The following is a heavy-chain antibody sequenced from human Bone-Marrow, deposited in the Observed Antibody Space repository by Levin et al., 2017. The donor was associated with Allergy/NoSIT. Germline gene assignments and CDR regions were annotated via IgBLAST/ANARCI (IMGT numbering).Heavy chain of an antibody. CDR1: GGSFSSYY. J-gene: IGHJ4*02. CDR2: SHDSASA. V-gene: IGHV4-34*01. Sequence: PGGSLRLSCAVYGGSFSSYYWTWIRQSPGKGLEWIGESHDSASANYNPSLRSRVTILVDRSKNQFSLELSSVTAADTAVYYCASFLWGNGFEYWGQGTLVTVSS. D-gene: IGHD3-16*01. CDR3: ASFLWGNGFEY.